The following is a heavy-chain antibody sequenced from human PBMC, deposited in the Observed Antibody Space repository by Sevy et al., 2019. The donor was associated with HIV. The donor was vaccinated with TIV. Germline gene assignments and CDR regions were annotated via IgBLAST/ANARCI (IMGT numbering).Heavy chain of an antibody. CDR3: AKDVLAADCSSTSCYNRYAFDI. D-gene: IGHD2-2*02. Sequence: GGSLRLSCAASGFTFSSYAMSWVRQAPGKGLEWVSAISGSGGSTYYAHSVKGRFTISRDNSKNTLYLQMNSLRAEDTAVYYCAKDVLAADCSSTSCYNRYAFDIWGQGTMVTVSS. CDR1: GFTFSSYA. V-gene: IGHV3-23*01. J-gene: IGHJ3*02. CDR2: ISGSGGST.